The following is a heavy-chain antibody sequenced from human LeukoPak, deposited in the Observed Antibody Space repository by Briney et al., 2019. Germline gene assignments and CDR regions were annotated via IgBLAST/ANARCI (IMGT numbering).Heavy chain of an antibody. J-gene: IGHJ4*02. CDR1: GFTFTDYS. V-gene: IGHV3-48*04. D-gene: IGHD3-22*01. CDR2: ISRYSRTI. Sequence: GGSLRLSCAVSGFTFTDYSMNWVRQAPGKGLEWVSCISRYSRTIFYAESVKGRFTISRDNAKNSLDLQMSSLRAEDTAVYYCAREDSSGYSHFAYWGQGTLVTVSS. CDR3: AREDSSGYSHFAY.